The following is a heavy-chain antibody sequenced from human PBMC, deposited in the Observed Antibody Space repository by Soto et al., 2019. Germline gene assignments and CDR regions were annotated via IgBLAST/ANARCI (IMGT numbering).Heavy chain of an antibody. Sequence: ASVKVSCKAAGYTFISCYMHWVRQAPGQGLEWMGIINPSGGSTSYAQKFQGRVTMTRDTSTSTVYLEPSSLRSEGTAVSYCASAATAFDYYYGMVVWGLGITV. CDR3: ASAATAFDYYYGMVV. D-gene: IGHD2-15*01. J-gene: IGHJ6*01. V-gene: IGHV1-46*01. CDR1: GYTFISCY. CDR2: INPSGGST.